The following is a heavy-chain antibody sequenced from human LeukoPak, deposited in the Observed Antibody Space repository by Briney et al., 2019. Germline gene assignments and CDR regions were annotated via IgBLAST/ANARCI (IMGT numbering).Heavy chain of an antibody. V-gene: IGHV2-5*01. CDR2: IYWKDDK. CDR3: GLAVRGAGFDY. Sequence: SGPTLVKPTQTLTLTCTFSGFSLSTSGVGVGWIRQPPGKALEWLALIYWKDDKRYSPSLKSRLTITKDTSKNQVILTITNMDPVDTATYFCGLAVRGAGFDYWGQGTLATVSS. D-gene: IGHD1-14*01. CDR1: GFSLSTSGVG. J-gene: IGHJ4*02.